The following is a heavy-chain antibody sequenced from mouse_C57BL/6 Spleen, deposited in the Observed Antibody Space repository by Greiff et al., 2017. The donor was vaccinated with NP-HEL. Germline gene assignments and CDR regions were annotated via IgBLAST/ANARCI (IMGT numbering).Heavy chain of an antibody. CDR1: GYTFTSYG. D-gene: IGHD3-2*02. CDR3: ARKNSSGYEDYAMDY. J-gene: IGHJ4*01. Sequence: VQLQQSGAELARPGASVKLSCKASGYTFTSYGISWVKQRTGQGLEWIGEIYPRSGNTYYNEKFKGKATLTADKSSSTAYMELRSLTSEDSAVYFCARKNSSGYEDYAMDYWGHGTSVTVSS. CDR2: IYPRSGNT. V-gene: IGHV1-81*01.